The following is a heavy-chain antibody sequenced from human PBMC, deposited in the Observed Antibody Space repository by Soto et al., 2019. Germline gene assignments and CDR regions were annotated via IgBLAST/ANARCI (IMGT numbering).Heavy chain of an antibody. Sequence: GGSLRLSCAASVFTFSSYSMNWVRQAPGKGLEWVSYISSSSSTIYYADSVKGRFTISRDNAKNSLYLQMNSLRAEDTAVYYCARGQGLLWFGELSPNYYMDVWGKGTTVTVSS. J-gene: IGHJ6*03. CDR3: ARGQGLLWFGELSPNYYMDV. D-gene: IGHD3-10*01. CDR2: ISSSSSTI. V-gene: IGHV3-48*01. CDR1: VFTFSSYS.